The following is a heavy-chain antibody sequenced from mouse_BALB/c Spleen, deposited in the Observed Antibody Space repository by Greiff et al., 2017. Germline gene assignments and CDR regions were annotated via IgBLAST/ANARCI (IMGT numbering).Heavy chain of an antibody. CDR2: ISSGGST. V-gene: IGHV5-6-5*01. CDR1: GFTFSSYA. Sequence: EVQRVESGGGLVKPGGSLKLSCAASGFTFSSYAVSWVRQTPEKRLEWVASISSGGSTYYPDSVKGRFTISRDNARNILYLQMSSLRSEDTAMYYCAREGGYGAMDYWGQGTSVTVSS. J-gene: IGHJ4*01. D-gene: IGHD2-10*02. CDR3: AREGGYGAMDY.